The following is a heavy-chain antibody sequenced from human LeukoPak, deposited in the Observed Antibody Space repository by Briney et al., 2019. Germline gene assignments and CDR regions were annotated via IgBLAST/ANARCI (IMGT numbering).Heavy chain of an antibody. D-gene: IGHD2-15*01. Sequence: SETLPLTCAVYGGSFSGYYWSWIRQPPGKGLEWIGEINHSGSTNYNPSLKSRVTISVDTSKNQFSLKLSSVTAADTAVYYCARACSGGSCRLDYWGQGTLVTVSS. CDR1: GGSFSGYY. CDR2: INHSGST. CDR3: ARACSGGSCRLDY. J-gene: IGHJ4*02. V-gene: IGHV4-34*01.